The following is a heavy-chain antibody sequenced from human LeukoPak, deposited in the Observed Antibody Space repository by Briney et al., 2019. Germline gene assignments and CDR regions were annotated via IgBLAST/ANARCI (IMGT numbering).Heavy chain of an antibody. CDR1: GFTFSSSW. CDR3: ARGGSTWLDS. V-gene: IGHV3-74*03. CDR2: IYSDGSST. J-gene: IGHJ4*02. D-gene: IGHD6-13*01. Sequence: GGSLRLSCAASGFTFSSSWMRWVRQAPGKGLVWVSRIYSDGSSTTYAGSVKGRFTISRDNANNTLYLQMDSLEADDTALYYCARGGSTWLDSWGQGTLVTVSS.